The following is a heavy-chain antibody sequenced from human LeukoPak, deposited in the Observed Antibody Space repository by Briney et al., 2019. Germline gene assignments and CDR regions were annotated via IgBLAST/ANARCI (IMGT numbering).Heavy chain of an antibody. CDR2: ISGSDPGT. CDR1: GFSFSTYA. Sequence: GALRLSCAASGFSFSTYAMSWVRQIPGKGLEWVSAISGSDPGTYYADSVKGRFTISRVNSRNTLYLQMNTLQIEDTAVYYCTTENWGRGDNWGQGTLITVSS. D-gene: IGHD7-27*01. J-gene: IGHJ4*02. V-gene: IGHV3-23*01. CDR3: TTENWGRGDN.